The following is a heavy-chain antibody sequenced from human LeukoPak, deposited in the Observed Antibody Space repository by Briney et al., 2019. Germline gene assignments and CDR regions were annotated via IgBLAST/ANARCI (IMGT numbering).Heavy chain of an antibody. Sequence: ASVKVSCKDSGYTFTSYGISWVRQAPGQGLEWMGWISAYNGNTNYAQKLQGRVTMTTDTSTSTAYMELRSLRSDDTAVYYCAATMVRGAHLYYGMDVWGQGTTVSVSS. CDR2: ISAYNGNT. V-gene: IGHV1-18*01. J-gene: IGHJ6*02. D-gene: IGHD3-10*01. CDR3: AATMVRGAHLYYGMDV. CDR1: GYTFTSYG.